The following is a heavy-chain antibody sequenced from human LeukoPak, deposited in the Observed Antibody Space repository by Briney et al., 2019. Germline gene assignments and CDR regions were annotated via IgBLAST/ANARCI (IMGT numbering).Heavy chain of an antibody. D-gene: IGHD3-22*01. Sequence: ASGKVCCKASGYRFTIYGISWVRQAPGQGLGWMGWISVYNGNTNYAQKLQGRVTMTTDTSTSTAYMELRSLRSDDTAVYYCARGAMVIWSANYYGMDVWGQGTTVTVSS. J-gene: IGHJ6*02. CDR2: ISVYNGNT. CDR1: GYRFTIYG. V-gene: IGHV1-18*01. CDR3: ARGAMVIWSANYYGMDV.